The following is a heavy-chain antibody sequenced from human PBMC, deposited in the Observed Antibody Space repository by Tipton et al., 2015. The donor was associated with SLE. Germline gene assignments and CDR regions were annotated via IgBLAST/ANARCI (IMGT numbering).Heavy chain of an antibody. CDR1: GGSFSGYY. J-gene: IGHJ4*02. CDR3: ARRGTSYSSSSDFDY. V-gene: IGHV4-39*01. D-gene: IGHD6-6*01. CDR2: IYYTGST. Sequence: TLSLTCTVYGGSFSGYYWSWIRQPPGKGLEWIGSIYYTGSTYYTPSLKSRVTISVDTSKNQFSLKLSSVTAADTAVYYCARRGTSYSSSSDFDYWGQGTLVTVSS.